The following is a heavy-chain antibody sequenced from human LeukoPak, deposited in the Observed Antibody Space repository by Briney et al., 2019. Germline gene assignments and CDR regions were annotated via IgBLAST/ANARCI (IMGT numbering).Heavy chain of an antibody. CDR2: IKQGGSEK. J-gene: IGHJ6*03. D-gene: IGHD5-12*01. Sequence: GGSLRLSCAASGFTFSSYLMSWVRQAPGKGVEWVANIKQGGSEKYYVDSVKGRFTISRDNDKNSLYLQMNSLRAEDTAVYYCAREERGYHLILRKDQYYYMDVWGKGTTVTVSS. CDR1: GFTFSSYL. CDR3: AREERGYHLILRKDQYYYMDV. V-gene: IGHV3-7*01.